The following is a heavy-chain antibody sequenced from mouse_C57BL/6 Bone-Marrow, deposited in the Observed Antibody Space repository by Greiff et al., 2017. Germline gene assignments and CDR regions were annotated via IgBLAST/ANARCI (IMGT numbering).Heavy chain of an antibody. CDR2: IDPSDSYT. Sequence: VKLQQPGAELVMPGASVKLSCKASGYTFTSYWMHWVKQRPGQGLAWIGEIDPSDSYTTSNQKFKGKSTLTVDKSSSTAYMQLSSLTSEDSAVYYCAREWGITTVVASDWYDDVWVTGTTVTVSS. D-gene: IGHD1-1*01. CDR1: GYTFTSYW. J-gene: IGHJ1*03. CDR3: AREWGITTVVASDWYDDV. V-gene: IGHV1-69*01.